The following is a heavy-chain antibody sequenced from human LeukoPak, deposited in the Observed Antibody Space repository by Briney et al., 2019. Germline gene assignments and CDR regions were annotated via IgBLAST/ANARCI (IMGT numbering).Heavy chain of an antibody. CDR2: IVRSGDTT. J-gene: IGHJ4*02. Sequence: GGSLRLSCAASGFAFSSFAMTWVRQAPGKGLEWVSTIVRSGDTTYYTDSVKGRFTVSRDNSKNTLFLQMNSPRAEDTAVYYCAKDAVAPGSSGDFFDYWGLGTLVTASS. D-gene: IGHD3-10*01. CDR3: AKDAVAPGSSGDFFDY. CDR1: GFAFSSFA. V-gene: IGHV3-23*01.